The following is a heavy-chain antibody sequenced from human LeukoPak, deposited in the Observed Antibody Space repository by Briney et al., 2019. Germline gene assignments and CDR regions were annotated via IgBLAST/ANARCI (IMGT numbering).Heavy chain of an antibody. V-gene: IGHV4-59*01. J-gene: IGHJ3*02. D-gene: IGHD3-3*01. CDR1: GGSISSYY. CDR3: ARTASVYDFWSGYLQDAFDI. CDR2: IYYSGST. Sequence: SETLSLTCTVSGGSISSYYWSWIRQPPGKGLGWIGYIYYSGSTNYNPSLKSRVTISVDTSKNQFSLKLSSVTAADTAVYYCARTASVYDFWSGYLQDAFDIWGQGTMVTVSS.